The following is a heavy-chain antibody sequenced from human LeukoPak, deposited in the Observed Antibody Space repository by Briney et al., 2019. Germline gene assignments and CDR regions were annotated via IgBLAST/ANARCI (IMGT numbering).Heavy chain of an antibody. CDR1: GFTFSSYS. V-gene: IGHV3-21*01. Sequence: GGSLRLSCAASGFTFSSYSMNWVRQAPGKGLEWVSSISXXXSYIYYADSVKGRFTISRDNAKNSLYLQMNSLRAEDTAVYYCARSEDYDILTGYAADFDYWGQGTLVTVSS. CDR3: ARSEDYDILTGYAADFDY. D-gene: IGHD3-9*01. J-gene: IGHJ4*02. CDR2: ISXXXSYI.